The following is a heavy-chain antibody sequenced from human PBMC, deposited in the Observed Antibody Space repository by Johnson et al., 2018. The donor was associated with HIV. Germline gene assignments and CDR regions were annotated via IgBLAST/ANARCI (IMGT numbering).Heavy chain of an antibody. CDR1: GFIFSSYW. D-gene: IGHD1-26*01. CDR3: ARDLGVVGATTAFDI. J-gene: IGHJ3*02. Sequence: QVQLVESGGGLVQPGGSLRLSCAASGFIFSSYWMHWVRQAPGKGLEWVAVISYDGSKKYHADSVKGRFPISRDNSKSTLYLQMNSQRAEDTAVYYCARDLGVVGATTAFDIWGQGTLVTVSS. CDR2: ISYDGSKK. V-gene: IGHV3-30*03.